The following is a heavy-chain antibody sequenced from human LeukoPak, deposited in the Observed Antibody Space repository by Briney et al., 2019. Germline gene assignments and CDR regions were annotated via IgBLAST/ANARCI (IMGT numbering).Heavy chain of an antibody. CDR2: INHSGST. CDR3: AREACSGGSCYPDY. CDR1: GGAFSGYY. J-gene: IGHJ4*02. V-gene: IGHV4-34*01. Sequence: SETLSLTCAVYGGAFSGYYWSWIRQPPAKGLEWTGEINHSGSTNYDPSLKSRVTMSVDMSKSQFSLYLSSVTAADTAVYYCAREACSGGSCYPDYWGQGTLVTVSS. D-gene: IGHD2-15*01.